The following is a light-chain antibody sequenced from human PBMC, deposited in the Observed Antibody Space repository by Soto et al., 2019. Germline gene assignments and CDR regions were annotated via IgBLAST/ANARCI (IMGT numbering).Light chain of an antibody. J-gene: IGKJ4*01. CDR2: ASS. V-gene: IGKV3-11*01. CDR1: QSVSSY. Sequence: EIVLSQSPATRSLSPGERATLSCRASQSVSSYLAWYQQKPGQAPRLLIYASSNRATGIPARFSGSGSETDFTLTISSLEPEDFAVYYCQQRSKWPPLFDGGTKLEIK. CDR3: QQRSKWPPL.